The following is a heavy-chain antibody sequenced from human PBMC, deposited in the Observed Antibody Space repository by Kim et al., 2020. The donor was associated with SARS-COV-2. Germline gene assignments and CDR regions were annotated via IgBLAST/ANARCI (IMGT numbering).Heavy chain of an antibody. J-gene: IGHJ5*02. Sequence: GGSLRLSCAASGFTFSSYAMSWVRQAPGKGLEWVSAISGSGGSTYYADSVKGRFTISRDNSKNTLYLQMNSLRAEDTAVYYCAKDGRITIFGVGRNWFDPWGQGTRVTGSS. D-gene: IGHD3-3*01. CDR3: AKDGRITIFGVGRNWFDP. CDR1: GFTFSSYA. V-gene: IGHV3-23*01. CDR2: ISGSGGST.